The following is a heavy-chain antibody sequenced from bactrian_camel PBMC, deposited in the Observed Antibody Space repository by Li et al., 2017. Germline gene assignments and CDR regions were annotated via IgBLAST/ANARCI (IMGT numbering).Heavy chain of an antibody. J-gene: IGHJ4*01. D-gene: IGHD2*01. Sequence: VQLVESGGGSVQAGGSLRPTCTLSEDDRGRYCIGWFRQFPGKPREEVALIDNDYTTRYAESVKGRFTISHDNANVLYLQMNSLKPEDTATYICAAQRPHVYTDPDRGVYCTPDPRYGNWGQGTQVTVS. V-gene: IGHV3S55*01. CDR3: AAQRPHVYTDPDRGVYCTPDPRYGN. CDR2: IDNDYTT. CDR1: EDDRGRYC.